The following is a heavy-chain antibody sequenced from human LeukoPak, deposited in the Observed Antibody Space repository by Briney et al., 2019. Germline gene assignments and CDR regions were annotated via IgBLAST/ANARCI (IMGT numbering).Heavy chain of an antibody. CDR1: GGSVSSGTYY. CDR3: ARRGGSGRSFDY. V-gene: IGHV4-61*01. J-gene: IGHJ4*02. CDR2: IYYTGST. Sequence: SETLSLTCTVSGGSVSSGTYYWSWLRQPPGKGLEWIGYIYYTGSTNYNPSLKSRHTISVDTSKNQFSLKLSSVTAADTAVYYCARRGGSGRSFDYWGQGTLVTVSS. D-gene: IGHD3-10*01.